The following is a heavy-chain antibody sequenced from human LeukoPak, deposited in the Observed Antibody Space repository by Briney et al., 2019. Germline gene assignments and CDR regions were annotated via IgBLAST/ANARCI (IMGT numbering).Heavy chain of an antibody. Sequence: PSETLSLTCSVSGDSISSYYWSWIRRPAGKGLEWLGRIYTSGSTNYNPSLESRVTMSIDTSKNEFSLKLTSVTAADTAVYLCARGIYGDYGLGYWGQGTLVTVSS. CDR3: ARGIYGDYGLGY. V-gene: IGHV4-4*07. J-gene: IGHJ4*02. D-gene: IGHD4-17*01. CDR1: GDSISSYY. CDR2: IYTSGST.